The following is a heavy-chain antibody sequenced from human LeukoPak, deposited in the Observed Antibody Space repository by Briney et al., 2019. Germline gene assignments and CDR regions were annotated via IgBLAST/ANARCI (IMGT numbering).Heavy chain of an antibody. D-gene: IGHD3-16*01. Sequence: ASVQLLCNASNYTLLNYGIRWARQAPGQGLEWMGWISAYNGNTQYAEKLRDRVTMTTDSSTRTGYMELTGLKSDGTAVYYCGRFFRNYGDYWGHGTLVTVSS. CDR2: ISAYNGNT. CDR3: GRFFRNYGDY. CDR1: NYTLLNYG. V-gene: IGHV1-18*04. J-gene: IGHJ4*01.